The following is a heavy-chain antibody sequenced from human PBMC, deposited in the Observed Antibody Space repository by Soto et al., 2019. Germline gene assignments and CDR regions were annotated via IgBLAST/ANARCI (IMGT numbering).Heavy chain of an antibody. Sequence: SVKVSCKAAGGTSSSYTISWVRQAPGQGLERMERIIPILGIANHAQKFQGRVTITADESTSTAYMELSSLRSEDTAVYYCARESAYCGGDCYPNWFDPWGQGTLVTVSS. J-gene: IGHJ5*02. CDR3: ARESAYCGGDCYPNWFDP. V-gene: IGHV1-69*04. D-gene: IGHD2-21*02. CDR1: GGTSSSYT. CDR2: IIPILGIA.